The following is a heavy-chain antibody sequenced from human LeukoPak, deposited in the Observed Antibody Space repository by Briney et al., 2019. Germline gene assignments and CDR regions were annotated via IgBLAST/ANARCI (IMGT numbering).Heavy chain of an antibody. CDR2: IYYSGST. CDR1: GGSISSSSYY. V-gene: IGHV4-39*07. J-gene: IGHJ4*02. D-gene: IGHD1-26*01. Sequence: SETLSLTCTVSGGSISSSSYYWGWIRQPPGKGLEWIGSIYYSGSTYYNPSLKSRVTISVDTSKNQFSLKLSSVTAADTAVYYCARDGEDGAILFDYWGQGTLVTVSS. CDR3: ARDGEDGAILFDY.